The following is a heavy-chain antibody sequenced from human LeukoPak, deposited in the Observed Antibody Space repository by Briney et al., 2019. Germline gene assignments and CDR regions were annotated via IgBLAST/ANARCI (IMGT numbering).Heavy chain of an antibody. D-gene: IGHD5-18*01. Sequence: PSETLSLTCTVSGGSVSSGSYYWSWIRQPPGKGLEWIGYTYYSGSTNYNPSLKSRVTISVDTSKNQFSLKLSSVTAADTAVYYCARNSYGYSDYWGQGTLVTVSS. CDR3: ARNSYGYSDY. CDR2: TYYSGST. J-gene: IGHJ4*02. V-gene: IGHV4-61*01. CDR1: GGSVSSGSYY.